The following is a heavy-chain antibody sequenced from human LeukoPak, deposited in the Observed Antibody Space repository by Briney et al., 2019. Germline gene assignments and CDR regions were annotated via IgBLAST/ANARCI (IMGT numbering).Heavy chain of an antibody. CDR1: GFTFSRYA. CDR2: ITDSGGNT. D-gene: IGHD1-26*01. Sequence: GGSLRLSCAVSGFTFSRYALNWAPQAPGKGLEWVSGITDSGGNTYYADSVKGRFTISRDNSNNMVYLQMNSLRAEDMANYYWAKAAGDTYYRVFDYWGQGILVTVSS. V-gene: IGHV3-23*01. J-gene: IGHJ4*02. CDR3: AKAAGDTYYRVFDY.